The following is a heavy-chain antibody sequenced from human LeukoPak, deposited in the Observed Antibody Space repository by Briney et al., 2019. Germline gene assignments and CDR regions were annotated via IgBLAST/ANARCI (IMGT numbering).Heavy chain of an antibody. CDR2: IKEDGSMK. CDR3: ARDETGGYYVY. CDR1: GFTFSRHW. J-gene: IGHJ4*02. Sequence: GGSLRLSCEASGFTFSRHWMSWVRQAPGRGLEWVANIKEDGSMKQYADSVRGRFIISRDNAKNSVYLQLSSLKAEDSAVYFCARDETGGYYVYWGQGTLVTVSS. V-gene: IGHV3-7*01. D-gene: IGHD2-8*02.